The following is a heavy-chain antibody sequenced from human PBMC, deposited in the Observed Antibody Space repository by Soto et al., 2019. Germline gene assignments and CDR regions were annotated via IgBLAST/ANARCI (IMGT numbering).Heavy chain of an antibody. CDR3: AKDLYDILTGYYD. CDR2: ISWNSGSI. D-gene: IGHD3-9*01. Sequence: EVQLVESGGGLVQPGRSLRLSCAASGFTFDDYAMHWVRQAPGKGLEWVSGISWNSGSIGYADSVKGRFTISSDNAKNYLYLQKNSLRAEDTALYYCAKDLYDILTGYYDWGQGTLVTVSS. V-gene: IGHV3-9*01. CDR1: GFTFDDYA. J-gene: IGHJ4*02.